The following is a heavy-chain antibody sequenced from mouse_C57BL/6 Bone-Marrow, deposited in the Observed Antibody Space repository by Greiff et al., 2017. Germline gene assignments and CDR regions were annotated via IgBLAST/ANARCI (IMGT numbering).Heavy chain of an antibody. CDR2: ISDGGSYT. CDR3: ARDYYSIWYFDV. Sequence: EVMLVESGGGLVKPGGSLKLSCAASGFTFSSYAMSWVRQTPEKRLEWVATISDGGSYTYYPDNVKGRFTISRDNAKNNLYLQMSHLKSEDTAMYYWARDYYSIWYFDVWVTGTTVTVSS. CDR1: GFTFSSYA. D-gene: IGHD1-1*01. V-gene: IGHV5-4*03. J-gene: IGHJ1*03.